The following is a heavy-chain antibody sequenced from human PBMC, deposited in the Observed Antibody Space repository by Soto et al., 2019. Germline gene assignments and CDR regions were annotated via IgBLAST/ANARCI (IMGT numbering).Heavy chain of an antibody. CDR3: ASGLAYCGGDCYHEYFQH. CDR2: ISAYNGNT. J-gene: IGHJ1*01. D-gene: IGHD2-21*02. Sequence: ASVKVSCKASGYTFTSYGISWVRQAPGQGLEWMGWISAYNGNTNYAQKLQGRVTMTTDTSTSTAYMELRSLRSDDTAVYYCASGLAYCGGDCYHEYFQHWGQGTLVTVSS. CDR1: GYTFTSYG. V-gene: IGHV1-18*01.